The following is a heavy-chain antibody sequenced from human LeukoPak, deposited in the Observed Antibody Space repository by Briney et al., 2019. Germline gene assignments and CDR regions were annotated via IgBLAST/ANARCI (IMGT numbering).Heavy chain of an antibody. D-gene: IGHD5-18*01. CDR3: ARELVDTAMETFDY. Sequence: ASETLSLTCTVSGYSISSGYYWGWIRQPPGKGLEWIGYIYTSGSTNYNPSLKSRVTMSVDTSKNQFSLKLSSVTAADTAVYYCARELVDTAMETFDYWGQGTLVTVSS. V-gene: IGHV4-38-2*02. J-gene: IGHJ4*02. CDR1: GYSISSGYY. CDR2: IYTSGST.